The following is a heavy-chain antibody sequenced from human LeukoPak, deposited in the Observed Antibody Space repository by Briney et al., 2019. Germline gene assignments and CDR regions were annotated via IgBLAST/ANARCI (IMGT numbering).Heavy chain of an antibody. Sequence: SVKVSCKASGGTFSSYAVSWVRLTPGQGLEWLGGIIPVFGTTTYAQKFQAKVTMTADKSTNTAYLEISSLTSDDTAMYYCARLARYSSSPISPLYYHYYMDVWGKGTTVTVSS. CDR2: IIPVFGTT. D-gene: IGHD6-19*01. J-gene: IGHJ6*03. V-gene: IGHV1-69*06. CDR3: ARLARYSSSPISPLYYHYYMDV. CDR1: GGTFSSYA.